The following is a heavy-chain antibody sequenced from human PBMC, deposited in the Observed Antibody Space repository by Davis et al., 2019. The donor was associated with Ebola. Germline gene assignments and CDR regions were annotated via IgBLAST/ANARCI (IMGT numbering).Heavy chain of an antibody. Sequence: ASVKVSCKASGYTFTGYYMHWVRQAPGQGLEWMGRINPNSGGTNYAQKFQGRVTMTRDTPISTAYMELSRLRSDDTAVYYCARETNQWFGELLQFSEAFDIWGQGTMVTVSS. CDR2: INPNSGGT. J-gene: IGHJ3*02. D-gene: IGHD3-10*01. CDR3: ARETNQWFGELLQFSEAFDI. CDR1: GYTFTGYY. V-gene: IGHV1-2*06.